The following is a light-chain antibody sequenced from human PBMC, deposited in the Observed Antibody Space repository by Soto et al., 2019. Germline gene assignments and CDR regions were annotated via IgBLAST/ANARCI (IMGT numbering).Light chain of an antibody. CDR2: GNN. CDR3: HSCDSSLDDTRV. CDR1: SSNIGAGYA. J-gene: IGLJ3*02. Sequence: QSVLTQPPSVSGAPGQGVTISCTGSSSNIGAGYAVHWYQQLPGTAPKLIIYGNNNRPSGVADRFSGSNSGTSGSLAITGFQAEDEADYYCHSCDSSLDDTRVFGGGTKRTVL. V-gene: IGLV1-40*01.